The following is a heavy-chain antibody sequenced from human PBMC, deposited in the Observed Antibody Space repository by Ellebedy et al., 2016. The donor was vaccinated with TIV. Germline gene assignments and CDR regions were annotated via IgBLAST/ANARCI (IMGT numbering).Heavy chain of an antibody. V-gene: IGHV3-30*18. Sequence: GGSLRLSXAASGFTFSSYGMHWVRQAPGKGLEWVAVISYDGSNKYYADSVKGRFTISRDNSKNTLYLQMNSLRAEDTAVYYCAKAGIVATNLDYWGQGTLVTVSS. D-gene: IGHD5-12*01. CDR3: AKAGIVATNLDY. CDR2: ISYDGSNK. J-gene: IGHJ4*02. CDR1: GFTFSSYG.